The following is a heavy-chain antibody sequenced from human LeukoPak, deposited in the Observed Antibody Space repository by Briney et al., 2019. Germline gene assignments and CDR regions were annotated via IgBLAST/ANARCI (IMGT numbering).Heavy chain of an antibody. CDR2: ISGSGGST. J-gene: IGHJ4*02. CDR3: AKGGRITAVLPFDY. D-gene: IGHD6-13*01. V-gene: IGHV3-23*01. Sequence: PGGSLRLSCAASGFTFSSYVMSWVRQAPGKGLEWVSAISGSGGSTYYADSVKGRFTISRDNSKNTLYLQVSSLRAEDTAVYRCAKGGRITAVLPFDYWGQGTLSPSPQ. CDR1: GFTFSSYV.